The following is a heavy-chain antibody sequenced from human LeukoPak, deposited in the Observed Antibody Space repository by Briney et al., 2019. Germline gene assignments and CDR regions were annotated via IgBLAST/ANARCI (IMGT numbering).Heavy chain of an antibody. CDR2: IKQDGSEK. CDR1: EFTLSSYW. V-gene: IGHV3-7*01. Sequence: GGSLRLSCAASEFTLSSYWMAWVRQAPGKGLAWVANIKQDGSEKYYVDSVKGRFTISRDNAKNSLYLQMNSLRAEDTAIFYCARVNPLMAPGAFDIWGQGTMVAVSS. J-gene: IGHJ3*02. D-gene: IGHD2-8*01. CDR3: ARVNPLMAPGAFDI.